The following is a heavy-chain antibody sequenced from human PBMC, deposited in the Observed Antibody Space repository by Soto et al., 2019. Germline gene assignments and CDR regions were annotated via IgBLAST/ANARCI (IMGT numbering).Heavy chain of an antibody. V-gene: IGHV1-69*12. D-gene: IGHD5-18*01. CDR1: GDTFSSYA. J-gene: IGHJ4*02. Sequence: QVQLVQSGAEVKKPGSSVKVSCKASGDTFSSYAISWVRQAPGQGLEWMGGIIPIFGTANYAQKFQGRVTITADESTSTAYMELSSLRSEDTAVYYCAILPRGYSYVLEDYWGQGTLVTVSS. CDR2: IIPIFGTA. CDR3: AILPRGYSYVLEDY.